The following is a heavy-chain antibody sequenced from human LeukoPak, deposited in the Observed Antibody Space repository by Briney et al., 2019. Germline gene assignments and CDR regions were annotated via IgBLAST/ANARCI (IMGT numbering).Heavy chain of an antibody. V-gene: IGHV4-59*12. Sequence: SETLSLTCTVSGGSISSYYWSWIRQPPGKGLEWIGYIYYSGSTNYNPSLKSRVTISVDTSKNQFSLKLSSVTAADTAVYYCARDSTDNDAFDIWGQGTMVTVSS. CDR3: ARDSTDNDAFDI. CDR2: IYYSGST. CDR1: GGSISSYY. J-gene: IGHJ3*02.